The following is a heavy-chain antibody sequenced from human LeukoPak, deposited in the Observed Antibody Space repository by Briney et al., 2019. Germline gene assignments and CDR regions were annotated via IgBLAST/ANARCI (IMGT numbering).Heavy chain of an antibody. CDR3: ARSSGWAGTSGEYFQH. J-gene: IGHJ1*01. CDR2: TDHSGSA. V-gene: IGHV4-4*02. CDR1: GGSISCRNW. Sequence: SGTLSFTCAVSGGSISCRNWWRWVRHAPGLGLEWIGETDHSGSANYNPSLKSRVTISVDKSKNQFSLKLSSVTAADTAVYYCARSSGWAGTSGEYFQHWGQGTLVTVSS. D-gene: IGHD6-19*01.